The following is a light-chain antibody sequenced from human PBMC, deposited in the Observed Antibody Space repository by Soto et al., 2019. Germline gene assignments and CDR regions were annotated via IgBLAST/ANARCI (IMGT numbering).Light chain of an antibody. J-gene: IGKJ5*01. CDR3: QQRNVWPPIT. CDR1: QSVTT. Sequence: ETVLTQSPGILALTPGEGATLSCRASQSVTTLGWYQQKPGQAPRLLIYDVSNRATGIPARFSGSGSGTDFTLTINSLEPEDFAVYYCQQRNVWPPITFGQGTRLEIK. CDR2: DVS. V-gene: IGKV3-11*01.